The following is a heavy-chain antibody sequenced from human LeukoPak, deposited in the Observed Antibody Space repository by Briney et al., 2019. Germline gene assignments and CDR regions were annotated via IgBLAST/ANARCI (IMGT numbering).Heavy chain of an antibody. CDR2: IKEDGSDK. CDR1: GFTFSSYW. Sequence: GGSLRLSCAASGFTFSSYWMSWIRQAPGKGLEWVVNIKEDGSDKNYVDSVRGRFTISRDNAKNALYLQMSSLRAEDTAVYCCGREVPGGTTSLDCWGQGTVVTVSP. CDR3: GREVPGGTTSLDC. J-gene: IGHJ4*02. V-gene: IGHV3-7*04. D-gene: IGHD1-7*01.